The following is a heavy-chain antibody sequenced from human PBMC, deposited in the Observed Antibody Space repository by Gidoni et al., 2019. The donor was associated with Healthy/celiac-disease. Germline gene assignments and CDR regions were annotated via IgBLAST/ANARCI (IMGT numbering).Heavy chain of an antibody. J-gene: IGHJ1*01. CDR3: ARGDSSSWAEYFQH. CDR1: GGSISSSSYY. Sequence: QLQLQESGPGLVKPSETLSLPCTVSGGSISSSSYYWGWIRQPPGKGLEWIGSIYYSGSTYYNPSLKSRVTISVDTSKNQFSLKLSSVTAADTAVYYCARGDSSSWAEYFQHWGQGTLVTVSS. D-gene: IGHD6-13*01. V-gene: IGHV4-39*01. CDR2: IYYSGST.